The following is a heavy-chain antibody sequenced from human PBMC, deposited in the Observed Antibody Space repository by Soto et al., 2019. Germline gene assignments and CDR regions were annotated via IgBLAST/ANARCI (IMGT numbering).Heavy chain of an antibody. CDR1: GYTFNLYG. J-gene: IGHJ4*02. CDR3: ARILQTPRALGH. Sequence: QVQLVQSAGEVRKPGASVKVSCKTSGYTFNLYGMTWLRQAPGQGLEWMGWISGYNGNATYAQKFKGRVVLTIDTPTTTAHMELGSLTSVDRAVYYCARILQTPRALGHWGQATLVTVSS. D-gene: IGHD3-9*01. CDR2: ISGYNGNA. V-gene: IGHV1-18*04.